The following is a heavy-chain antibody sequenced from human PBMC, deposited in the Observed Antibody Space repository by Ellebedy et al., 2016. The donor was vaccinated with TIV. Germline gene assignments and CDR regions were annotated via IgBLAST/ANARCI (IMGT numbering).Heavy chain of an antibody. V-gene: IGHV6-1*01. CDR1: GDNVSSNSAA. D-gene: IGHD1-26*01. Sequence: SQTLSLTXXISGDNVSSNSAAWNWIRQSPSRGLEWLGRIYYRSKWYNDYAVSVKSRTTINPDTSKNQFSLQLNSVTPEDTAVYYCAREVGPRPWADAFDIWGQGTMVAVSP. J-gene: IGHJ3*02. CDR2: IYYRSKWYN. CDR3: AREVGPRPWADAFDI.